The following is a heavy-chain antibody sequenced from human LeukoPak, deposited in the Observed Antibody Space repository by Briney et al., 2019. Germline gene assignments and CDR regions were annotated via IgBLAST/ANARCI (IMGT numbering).Heavy chain of an antibody. Sequence: GESLKISCKGSGYSFTSYWIGWVRQMPGKGLEWMGIIYPGDSDTRHSPSFQGQVTISADKSISTAYLQWSSLKASDTAMYYCARSLVGYCSGGSCYSFWFDPWGQGTLVTVSS. V-gene: IGHV5-51*01. CDR1: GYSFTSYW. D-gene: IGHD2-15*01. CDR3: ARSLVGYCSGGSCYSFWFDP. CDR2: IYPGDSDT. J-gene: IGHJ5*02.